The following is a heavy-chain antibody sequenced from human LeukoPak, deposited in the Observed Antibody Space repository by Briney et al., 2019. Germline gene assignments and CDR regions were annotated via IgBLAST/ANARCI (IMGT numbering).Heavy chain of an antibody. D-gene: IGHD6-19*01. J-gene: IGHJ4*02. CDR2: INHSGST. V-gene: IGHV4-34*01. CDR3: ARGTLYSGWSYYFDS. CDR1: GGSFSGYY. Sequence: SETLSPTCAVYGGSFSGYYWSWIRQPPGKGLEWIGEINHSGSTNYNPSLKSRVTTSVDTSKNQFSLKLSSVTAADTAVYYCARGTLYSGWSYYFDSWGQGTLVPVSS.